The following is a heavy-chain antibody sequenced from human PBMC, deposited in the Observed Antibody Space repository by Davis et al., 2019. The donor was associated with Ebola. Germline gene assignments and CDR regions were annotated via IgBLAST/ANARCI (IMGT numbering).Heavy chain of an antibody. CDR1: GFTFSSYW. CDR3: AKGTRGFGESPRNWFDP. J-gene: IGHJ5*02. V-gene: IGHV3-7*03. CDR2: IKQDGSEK. D-gene: IGHD3-10*01. Sequence: GESLKISCAASGFTFSSYWMSWVRQAPGKGLEWVANIKQDGSEKYYVDSVKGRFTISRDNAKNSLYLQMNSLRAEDTALYYCAKGTRGFGESPRNWFDPWGQGTLVTVSS.